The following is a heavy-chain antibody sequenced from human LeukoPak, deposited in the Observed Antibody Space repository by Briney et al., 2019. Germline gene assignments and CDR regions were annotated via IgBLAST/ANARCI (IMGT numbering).Heavy chain of an antibody. CDR2: ISAYNGNT. D-gene: IGHD2-2*02. V-gene: IGHV1-18*01. CDR3: ARGYCSSTSCYTDLDY. CDR1: GYTFTSYG. J-gene: IGHJ4*02. Sequence: GASVKVSCKASGYTFTSYGISWVRQAPGQGLEWMGWISAYNGNTNYAQKLQGRVTMTTDTSTSTAYMELRSLRSDDTAVYYCARGYCSSTSCYTDLDYWGQGTLVTVSS.